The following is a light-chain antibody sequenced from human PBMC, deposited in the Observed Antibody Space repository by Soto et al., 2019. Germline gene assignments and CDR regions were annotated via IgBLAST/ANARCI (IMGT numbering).Light chain of an antibody. CDR3: QQYGSSPPT. CDR2: GAS. Sequence: EIVLTQSPGTLSLSPGERATLSCRASQSVSSSYLAWYQQKPGQAPRLLIYGASSRAAGFPGRFSGSGSGTAFTLTISRLEPEDFAVYYCQQYGSSPPTFGQGTKV. J-gene: IGKJ1*01. CDR1: QSVSSSY. V-gene: IGKV3-20*01.